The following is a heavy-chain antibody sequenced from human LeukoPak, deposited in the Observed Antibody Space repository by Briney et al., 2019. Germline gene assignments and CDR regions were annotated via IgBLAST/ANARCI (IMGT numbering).Heavy chain of an antibody. CDR2: INYSGST. CDR1: SGSISTYY. D-gene: IGHD6-19*01. Sequence: SETLSLTCTVSSGSISTYYWSWIRQPPGKGLEWIGYINYSGSTDYNPSLKSRVTISVDMSKNQFSLKLTSVTAADTAVYYCARDGAVAGGGRWFDPWGQGTLVTVSS. J-gene: IGHJ5*02. CDR3: ARDGAVAGGGRWFDP. V-gene: IGHV4-59*01.